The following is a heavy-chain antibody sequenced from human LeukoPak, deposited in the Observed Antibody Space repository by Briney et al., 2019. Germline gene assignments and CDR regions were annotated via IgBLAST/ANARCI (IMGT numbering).Heavy chain of an antibody. D-gene: IGHD2-15*01. CDR2: IRYDGSNK. Sequence: GGSLRLSCAASGFTLSSYGMHWVRQAPGKGLEWVAFIRYDGSNKYYADSVKGRFTISRDNSKNTLYLQMNSLRAEDTAVYYCAKEAAITPAFDIWGQGTMVTVSS. V-gene: IGHV3-30*02. CDR3: AKEAAITPAFDI. CDR1: GFTLSSYG. J-gene: IGHJ3*02.